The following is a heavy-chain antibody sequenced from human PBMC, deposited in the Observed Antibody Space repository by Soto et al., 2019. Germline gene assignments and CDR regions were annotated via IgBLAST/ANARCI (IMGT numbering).Heavy chain of an antibody. Sequence: QVQLVESGGGLVKPGGSLRLSCAASGFTFSDNYMRWIRQAQGKGLEWVSYISSSGSTIYYADSVKGRFTISRDNAKNSLYLQMNSLRAEDPSVYYCARRCRAYYYASGRLLYYMDVWGKGTTVTVSS. V-gene: IGHV3-11*01. CDR2: ISSSGSTI. CDR3: ARRCRAYYYASGRLLYYMDV. J-gene: IGHJ6*03. D-gene: IGHD3-10*01. CDR1: GFTFSDNY.